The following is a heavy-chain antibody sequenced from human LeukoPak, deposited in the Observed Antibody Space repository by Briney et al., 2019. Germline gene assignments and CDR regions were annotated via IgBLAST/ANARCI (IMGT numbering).Heavy chain of an antibody. CDR2: IYYSGST. CDR1: GGSISSSNYY. D-gene: IGHD4-23*01. CDR3: ARDIDDYGGNQLGY. V-gene: IGHV4-39*02. J-gene: IGHJ4*02. Sequence: PSETLSVTCTVSGGSISSSNYYWGWIRQPPGKGLEWIGNIYYSGSTYYNPSLKSRVTISVDTSKNQFSPKLSSVTAADTAVYYCARDIDDYGGNQLGYWGQGTLVTVSS.